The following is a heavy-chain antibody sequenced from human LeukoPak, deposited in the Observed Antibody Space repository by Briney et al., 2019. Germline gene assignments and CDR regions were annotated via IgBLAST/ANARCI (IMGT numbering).Heavy chain of an antibody. CDR2: IYYSGSS. V-gene: IGHV4-39*01. J-gene: IGHJ4*02. CDR1: GGSISSSSSY. CDR3: ARTLRTTGFDY. D-gene: IGHD4-17*01. Sequence: SETLSLTCSVSGGSISSSSSYWGWIRQPPGKGLEWIGSIYYSGSSFDNPALKSRVTISVDTSKNQFSLKLSSVTAADTAVYYCARTLRTTGFDYWGQGTLVTVSS.